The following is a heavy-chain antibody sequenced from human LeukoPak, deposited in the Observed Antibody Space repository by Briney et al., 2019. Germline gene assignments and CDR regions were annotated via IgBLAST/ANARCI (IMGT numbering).Heavy chain of an antibody. Sequence: GGSLRLSCAASGFTFSTYGMHWVRQAPGKGLEWVAVIWSDGSNKYYADSVKGRFTISRDNSKNTLYLQMNSLRAEDTAVYYCARRRYSVYYFDYWGQGTLVTVSS. CDR1: GFTFSTYG. V-gene: IGHV3-33*01. CDR2: IWSDGSNK. CDR3: ARRRYSVYYFDY. J-gene: IGHJ4*01. D-gene: IGHD5/OR15-5a*01.